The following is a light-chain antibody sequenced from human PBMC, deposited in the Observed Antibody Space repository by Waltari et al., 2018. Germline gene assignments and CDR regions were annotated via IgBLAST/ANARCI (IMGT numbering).Light chain of an antibody. J-gene: IGLJ1*01. V-gene: IGLV2-8*01. Sequence: HSALTQPPSASGFPAQSVTLSCTATRSAVGGYNYCVWYQHHPGKAPKLIIYEVSKRPSGVPDRFSSSKSGNTASLTVSGLQAEDEADYYCSSYAGTNSPYVFGSGTKVTVL. CDR1: RSAVGGYNY. CDR2: EVS. CDR3: SSYAGTNSPYV.